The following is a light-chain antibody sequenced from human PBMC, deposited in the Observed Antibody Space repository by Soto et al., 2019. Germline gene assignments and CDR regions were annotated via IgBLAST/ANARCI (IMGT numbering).Light chain of an antibody. CDR1: QSVSNY. CDR2: AAS. J-gene: IGKJ1*01. Sequence: PGERATLSCRATQSVSNYLAWYQQKPGQAPRLLIYAASSRASGIPDRFSGSGSGTDFTLTISSLEPEDFALYYCQQRNNWPWTFGQGTKVDI. CDR3: QQRNNWPWT. V-gene: IGKV3-11*01.